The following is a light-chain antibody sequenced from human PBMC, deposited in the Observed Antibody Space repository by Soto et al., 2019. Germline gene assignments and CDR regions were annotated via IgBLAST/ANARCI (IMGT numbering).Light chain of an antibody. J-gene: IGKJ1*01. Sequence: DIHLTQSPSSLSASIGDRVNITCRASQSIASYLNWYQQKPGTAPKLLIYATSTLQSGVPSRFSGSGSGTDFTLTISSLQPDDFATYYCQQSYFTLWTFGQGTKV. V-gene: IGKV1-39*01. CDR2: ATS. CDR3: QQSYFTLWT. CDR1: QSIASY.